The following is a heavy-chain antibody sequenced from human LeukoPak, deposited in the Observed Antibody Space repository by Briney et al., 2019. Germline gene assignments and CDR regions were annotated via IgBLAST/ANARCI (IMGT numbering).Heavy chain of an antibody. CDR3: ARGPSSSTMIVVVISYFDY. CDR1: GYTFTGYY. V-gene: IGHV1-2*02. CDR2: INPNSGGT. D-gene: IGHD3-22*01. Sequence: GASVKVSCKASGYTFTGYYMHWVRQAPGQGLEWMGWINPNSGGTNYAQKFQGRVTMTRDTSISTAYMELSRLRSDDTAVYYCARGPSSSTMIVVVISYFDYWGQGTLVTVSS. J-gene: IGHJ4*02.